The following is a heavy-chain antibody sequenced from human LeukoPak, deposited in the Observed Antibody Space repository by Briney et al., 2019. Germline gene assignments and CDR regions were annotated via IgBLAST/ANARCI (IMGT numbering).Heavy chain of an antibody. CDR2: IYSGGST. D-gene: IGHD4-17*01. Sequence: GGSLRLSCAASGFTVSSNYMSWVRQAPGKGLEWVGVIYSGGSTYYAASVKGRFTISRDNSKNTLYLQMNSLRAEDTAVYYCARLTYGDYAFDIWGQGTMVTVSS. V-gene: IGHV3-66*01. J-gene: IGHJ3*02. CDR1: GFTVSSNY. CDR3: ARLTYGDYAFDI.